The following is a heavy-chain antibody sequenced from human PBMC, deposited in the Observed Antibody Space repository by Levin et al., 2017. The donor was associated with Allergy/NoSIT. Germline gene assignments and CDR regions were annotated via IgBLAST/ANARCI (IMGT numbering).Heavy chain of an antibody. Sequence: SETLSLTCAVYGGSFSGYYWSWIRQPPGKGLEWIGEINHSGSTNYNPSLKSRVTISVDTSKNQFSLKLSSVTAADTAVYYCARGPIHYDYIWGSRREGGFDYWGQGTLVTVSS. CDR3: ARGPIHYDYIWGSRREGGFDY. J-gene: IGHJ4*02. V-gene: IGHV4-34*01. CDR2: INHSGST. D-gene: IGHD3-16*01. CDR1: GGSFSGYY.